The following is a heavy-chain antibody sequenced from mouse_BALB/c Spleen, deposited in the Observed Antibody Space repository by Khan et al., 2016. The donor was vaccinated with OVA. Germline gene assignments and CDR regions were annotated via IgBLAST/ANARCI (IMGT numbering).Heavy chain of an antibody. CDR1: GYIFTSYW. V-gene: IGHV1-76*01. CDR3: AREEALYYFDY. Sequence: QMQLEESGAELVRPGTSVRLSCKTSGYIFTSYWIHWVKQRSGQGLEWIARIYPGTDNTYYNEKFKDKATLTADKSSSTAYLQLSSLKSEDSAVFFCAREEALYYFDYWGQGTTLTVSS. J-gene: IGHJ2*01. D-gene: IGHD3-2*02. CDR2: IYPGTDNT.